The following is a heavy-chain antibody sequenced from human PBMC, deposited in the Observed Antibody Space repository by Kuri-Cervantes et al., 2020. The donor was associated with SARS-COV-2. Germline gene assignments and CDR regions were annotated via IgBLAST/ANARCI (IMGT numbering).Heavy chain of an antibody. D-gene: IGHD3-10*02. CDR2: ITWDGGST. CDR1: GFTFSSYG. Sequence: GESLKISCAASGFTFSSYGMHWVRQAPGKGLEWVSCITWDGGSTFYADSVKGRFTMSRDSSKNSLYLQMNSLRVEDTALYYCAKVFGVGSNIKYFDHWGQGTVVTV. J-gene: IGHJ4*02. V-gene: IGHV3-43D*03. CDR3: AKVFGVGSNIKYFDH.